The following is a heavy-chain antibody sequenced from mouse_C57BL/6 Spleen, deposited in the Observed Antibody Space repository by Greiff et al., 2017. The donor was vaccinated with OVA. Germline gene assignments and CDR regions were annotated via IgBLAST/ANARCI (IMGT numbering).Heavy chain of an antibody. CDR1: GFTFSSYG. CDR2: ISSGGSYT. CDR3: ARQYYGSKGWYFDV. J-gene: IGHJ1*03. D-gene: IGHD1-1*01. V-gene: IGHV5-6*01. Sequence: EVMLVESGGDLVKPGGSLKLSCAASGFTFSSYGMSWVRQTPDKRLEWVATISSGGSYTYYPDSVKGRFTISRDNAKNTLYLQMSSLKSEDTAMYYCARQYYGSKGWYFDVWGTGTTVTVSS.